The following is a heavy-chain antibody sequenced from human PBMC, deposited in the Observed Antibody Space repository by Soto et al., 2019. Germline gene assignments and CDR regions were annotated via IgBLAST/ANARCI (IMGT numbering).Heavy chain of an antibody. Sequence: TSETLSLTCAVYGGSFSGYYWSWIRQPPGEGLEWIGEINHSGSTNYNPSLKSRVTVSVDTSKNQFSLKLSSVTAADTAVYYCARGPRGMVRGVIRAFDIWGQGTMVTVSS. V-gene: IGHV4-34*01. CDR3: ARGPRGMVRGVIRAFDI. CDR2: INHSGST. J-gene: IGHJ3*02. CDR1: GGSFSGYY. D-gene: IGHD3-10*01.